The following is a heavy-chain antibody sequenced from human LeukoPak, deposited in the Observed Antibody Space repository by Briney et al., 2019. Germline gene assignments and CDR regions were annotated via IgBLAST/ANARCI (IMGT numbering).Heavy chain of an antibody. Sequence: GGSLRLSCAASGFTFSTFTMNWVRQAPGKGLEWVSSIISTGTTIYYADSVKGRFTISRDNAKNSLFLQLNSLRDEDTAVYYCARSASSDYWGQGTLVTVSS. CDR3: ARSASSDY. J-gene: IGHJ4*02. CDR1: GFTFSTFT. CDR2: IISTGTTI. V-gene: IGHV3-48*02. D-gene: IGHD1-26*01.